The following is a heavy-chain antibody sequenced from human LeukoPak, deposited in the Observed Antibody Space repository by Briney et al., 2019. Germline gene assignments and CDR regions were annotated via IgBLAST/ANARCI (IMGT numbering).Heavy chain of an antibody. J-gene: IGHJ3*02. CDR1: GFTFSSYG. D-gene: IGHD2-2*01. CDR2: ISYDGSNK. CDR3: AKGYCSSTSCHAPDAFDI. V-gene: IGHV3-30*18. Sequence: GGSLRLSCAASGFTFSSYGMHWVRQAPGKGLEWVAVISYDGSNKYYADSVKGRSTISRDNSKNTLYLQMNSLRAEDTAVYYCAKGYCSSTSCHAPDAFDIWGQGTMVTVSS.